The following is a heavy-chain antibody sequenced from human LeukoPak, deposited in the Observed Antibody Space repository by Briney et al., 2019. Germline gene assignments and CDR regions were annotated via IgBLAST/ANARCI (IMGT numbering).Heavy chain of an antibody. J-gene: IGHJ4*02. Sequence: GGSLRLSCAASGFTFSTYWINWVRQAPGKGLEWVAVINQDGNEKYYADSVKGRFTISRDNAKSSLYLQMNSLRAEDTAVYYCARDFRNAGDYWGQGTLVTVSS. CDR2: INQDGNEK. D-gene: IGHD1-14*01. CDR3: ARDFRNAGDY. CDR1: GFTFSTYW. V-gene: IGHV3-7*01.